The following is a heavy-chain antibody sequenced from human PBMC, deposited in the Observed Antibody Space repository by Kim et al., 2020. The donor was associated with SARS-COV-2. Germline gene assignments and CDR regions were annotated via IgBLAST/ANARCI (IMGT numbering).Heavy chain of an antibody. CDR1: GFSVSSKY. V-gene: IGHV3-53*01. Sequence: GGSLRLSCAASGFSVSSKYMTWVRQAPGKGLEWVSVIYVDGSTYYAASVMGRFTISRDNSKNTLYLHMNSLRAEDTAVYYCTRDVFDGYWNWGQGTLVTVSS. CDR3: TRDVFDGYWN. CDR2: IYVDGST. D-gene: IGHD1-1*01. J-gene: IGHJ4*02.